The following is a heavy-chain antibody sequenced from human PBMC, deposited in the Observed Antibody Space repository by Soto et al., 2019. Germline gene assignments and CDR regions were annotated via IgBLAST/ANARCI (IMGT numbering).Heavy chain of an antibody. D-gene: IGHD4-17*01. CDR1: GFTFSSYA. J-gene: IGHJ4*02. V-gene: IGHV3-30-3*01. CDR2: ISYDGSNK. CDR3: AGRLTYGDYLFAF. Sequence: GGSLRLSCAASGFTFSSYAMHWVRQAPGKGLEWVAVISYDGSNKYYADSVKGRFTISRDNSKNTLYLQMNSLRAEDTAVYYFAGRLTYGDYLFAFWGQGSLVPVSS.